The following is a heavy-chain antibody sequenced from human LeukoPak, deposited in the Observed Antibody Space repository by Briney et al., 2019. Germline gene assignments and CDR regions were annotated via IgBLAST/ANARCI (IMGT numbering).Heavy chain of an antibody. CDR3: ARGFLRYSDWLGYFDY. Sequence: SVKVSCKASGGTFSSYAISWVRQAPGQGLEWMGGIIPIFGTANYAQKFQGRVTITADESTSTAYMELSSLRSEDTAVYYCARGFLRYSDWLGYFDYWGQGTLVTVSS. CDR1: GGTFSSYA. CDR2: IIPIFGTA. J-gene: IGHJ4*02. D-gene: IGHD3-9*01. V-gene: IGHV1-69*13.